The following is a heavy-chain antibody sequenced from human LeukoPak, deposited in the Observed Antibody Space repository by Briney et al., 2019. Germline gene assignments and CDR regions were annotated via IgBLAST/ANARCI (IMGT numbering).Heavy chain of an antibody. CDR2: IWNDGINK. Sequence: GGSLRLSCAAPGFTFSNYGMHWVRDALRKGLEWVAVIWNDGINKYYADSVKGRFTIARDNSKNILYLQMDSLRDEDTAVYYCARERTIWAGFPLDFWGQGSLVTVTS. CDR3: ARERTIWAGFPLDF. D-gene: IGHD3/OR15-3a*01. V-gene: IGHV3-33*01. J-gene: IGHJ4*02. CDR1: GFTFSNYG.